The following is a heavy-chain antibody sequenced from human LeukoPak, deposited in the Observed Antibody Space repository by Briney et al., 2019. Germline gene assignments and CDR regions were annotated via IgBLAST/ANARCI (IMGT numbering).Heavy chain of an antibody. J-gene: IGHJ4*02. D-gene: IGHD2-2*01. CDR2: ISAYNGNT. CDR1: GYTFTSYG. CDR3: ARVVVVPAAMVY. Sequence: ASVKLSCKASGYTFTSYGISWVRQAPGQGLEWMGWISAYNGNTNYAQKLQGRVTMTTDTSTSTAYMELRSLRSGDTAVYYCARVVVVPAAMVYWGQGTLVTASS. V-gene: IGHV1-18*01.